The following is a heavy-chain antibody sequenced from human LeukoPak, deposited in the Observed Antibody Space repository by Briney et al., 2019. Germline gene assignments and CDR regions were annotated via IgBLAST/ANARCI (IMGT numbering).Heavy chain of an antibody. CDR3: AKSGYNRFDY. J-gene: IGHJ4*02. V-gene: IGHV3-23*01. Sequence: GGSLRLSCAASGFTFSSYGMSWVRQAPGKGLEWVSGISGGAVSTNYADSVKGRFTISRDNSKNTLYLQMNSLRAEDTAVYYCAKSGYNRFDYWGQGTLVTVSS. CDR1: GFTFSSYG. D-gene: IGHD5-24*01. CDR2: ISGGAVST.